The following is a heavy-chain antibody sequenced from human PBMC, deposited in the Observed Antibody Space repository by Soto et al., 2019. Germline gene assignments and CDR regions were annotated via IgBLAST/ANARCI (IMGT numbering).Heavy chain of an antibody. V-gene: IGHV1-3*01. CDR3: ARGLVEYSNLDF. Sequence: ASVKVSCKASGYTFTTYALHWVRQAPGQQGQRLEWLGRITAGNGKTTCSQKFQDRVTITRDAFATTAYMELSRLTSEDTAVYYCARGLVEYSNLDFWGQGTPVTVSS. D-gene: IGHD6-13*01. J-gene: IGHJ4*02. CDR2: ITAGNGKT. CDR1: GYTFTTYA.